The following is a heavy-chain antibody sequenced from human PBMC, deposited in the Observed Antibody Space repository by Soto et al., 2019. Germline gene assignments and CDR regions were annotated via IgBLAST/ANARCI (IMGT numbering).Heavy chain of an antibody. CDR3: ARESSYYYRSGRSPTGHLFEP. V-gene: IGHV4-31*03. D-gene: IGHD3-10*01. J-gene: IGHJ5*02. CDR1: GGSISSGGYY. CDR2: IYYSGST. Sequence: PSETLSLTCTVSGGSISSGGYYWSWIREHPGKGLDWIGYIYYSGSTYYNPSLKSRVTISVDTSKNQFSLKLSSVTAADTAVYYSARESSYYYRSGRSPTGHLFEPWGQGTLVTVSS.